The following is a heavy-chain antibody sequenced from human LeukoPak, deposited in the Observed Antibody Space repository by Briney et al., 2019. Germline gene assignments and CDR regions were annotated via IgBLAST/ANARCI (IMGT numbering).Heavy chain of an antibody. CDR1: GFTCSPCG. J-gene: IGHJ4*02. Sequence: PEGSLRLSCAASGFTCSPCGMTWVRQAPGKGLEWVAAISSSGDSTAHADSVKGRFTISRDNSKNTVFLQMNSLRAEDTAVYYCAKTPGGYLDYWGQGTRVTVSS. V-gene: IGHV3-23*01. CDR3: AKTPGGYLDY. CDR2: ISSSGDST.